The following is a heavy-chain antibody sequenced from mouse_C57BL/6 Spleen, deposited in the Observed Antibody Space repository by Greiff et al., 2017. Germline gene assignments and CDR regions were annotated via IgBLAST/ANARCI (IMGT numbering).Heavy chain of an antibody. Sequence: QVQLQQPGAELVKPGASVKMSCKASGYTFTSYWITWVKQRPGQGLEWIGDIYPTGGRTNYNEKFKSKAILTVDTSSSTAYMQLSSLTSEDAAVYYCARSGAVGRNFDYEGWGTAITVTA. D-gene: IGHD6-1*01. CDR1: GYTFTSYW. J-gene: IGHJ2*01. V-gene: IGHV1-55*01. CDR3: ARSGAVGRNFDY. CDR2: IYPTGGRT.